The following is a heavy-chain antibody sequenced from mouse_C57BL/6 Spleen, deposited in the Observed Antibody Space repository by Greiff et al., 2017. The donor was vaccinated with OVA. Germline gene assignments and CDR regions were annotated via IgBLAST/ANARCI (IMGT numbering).Heavy chain of an antibody. Sequence: EVQRVESGGGLVKPGGSLKLSCAASGFTFSSYAMSWVRQTPEKRLEWVATISDGGSYTYYPDNVKGRFTISRDNAKNTLYLQMSHLKSEDTAMYYCARDDWAGFAYWGQGTLVTVSA. D-gene: IGHD4-1*01. CDR3: ARDDWAGFAY. CDR1: GFTFSSYA. CDR2: ISDGGSYT. J-gene: IGHJ3*01. V-gene: IGHV5-4*01.